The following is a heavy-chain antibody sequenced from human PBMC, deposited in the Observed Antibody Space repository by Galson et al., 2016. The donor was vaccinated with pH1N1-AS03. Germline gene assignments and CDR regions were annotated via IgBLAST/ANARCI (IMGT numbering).Heavy chain of an antibody. J-gene: IGHJ5*02. V-gene: IGHV3-48*02. CDR1: GFNFASYS. Sequence: SLRLSCAASGFNFASYSMNWVRQAPGKGLEWVSYINSRSSSIIYGDSVKGRFTISRDNAKNSLYLQMIALRDDDTAVYYCTRLTGSGPWGQGTRVTVSS. D-gene: IGHD1-1*01. CDR2: INSRSSSI. CDR3: TRLTGSGP.